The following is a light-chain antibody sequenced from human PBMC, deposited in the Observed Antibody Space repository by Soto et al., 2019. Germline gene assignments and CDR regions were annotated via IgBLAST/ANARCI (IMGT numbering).Light chain of an antibody. CDR3: QKYENSPIT. V-gene: IGKV3-20*01. CDR2: GES. Sequence: VLTQSPGILSLSPGDSASLSCGVSQSITSSFLAWYQQKPGQAPRLLIYGESSRATGIPDRLSGTGSETDLNLTINRLEPEDFAVYYCQKYENSPITFGQGTRLEIK. J-gene: IGKJ5*01. CDR1: QSITSSF.